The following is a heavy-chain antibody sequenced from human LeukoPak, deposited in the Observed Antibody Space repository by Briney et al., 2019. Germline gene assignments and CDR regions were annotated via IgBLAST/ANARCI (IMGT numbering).Heavy chain of an antibody. CDR2: IYYSGST. Sequence: SQTLSLTCTVSGGSISSGGYYWSWIRQHSGKGLEWIGYIYYSGSTYYNPSLKSRVTISVDTSKNQFSLKLSSVTAADTAVYYCARVCTAMVTWFDPWGQGTLVTVSS. D-gene: IGHD5-18*01. J-gene: IGHJ5*02. CDR3: ARVCTAMVTWFDP. CDR1: GGSISSGGYY. V-gene: IGHV4-31*03.